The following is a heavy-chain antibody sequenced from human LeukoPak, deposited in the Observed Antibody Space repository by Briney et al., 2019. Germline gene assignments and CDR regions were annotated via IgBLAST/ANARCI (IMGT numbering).Heavy chain of an antibody. D-gene: IGHD3-10*01. CDR2: IKQDGSEE. CDR1: GFTFSSYW. J-gene: IGHJ4*02. CDR3: ARGLVRETFDF. Sequence: GGSLRLSCAASGFTFSSYWMTWVRQAPGKGLEWVANIKQDGSEEYYVDSVKGRFTISRDNAKNSLFLQMNSLRYEDTAIYYCARGLVRETFDFWGQGALVTVST. V-gene: IGHV3-7*01.